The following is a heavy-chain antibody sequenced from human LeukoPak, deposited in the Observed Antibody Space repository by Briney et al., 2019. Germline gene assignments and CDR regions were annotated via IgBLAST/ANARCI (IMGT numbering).Heavy chain of an antibody. D-gene: IGHD6-13*01. Sequence: SETLSLTCTVSGGSISSSTYYWGWIRQPPGKGLEWIGSIYYSGSTYYNPSLKSRVTISVDTSKNQFSLKLSSVTAADTAVYLCARARKQQLYFDAFDIWGQGTMVTVSS. J-gene: IGHJ3*02. CDR3: ARARKQQLYFDAFDI. CDR1: GGSISSSTYY. V-gene: IGHV4-39*01. CDR2: IYYSGST.